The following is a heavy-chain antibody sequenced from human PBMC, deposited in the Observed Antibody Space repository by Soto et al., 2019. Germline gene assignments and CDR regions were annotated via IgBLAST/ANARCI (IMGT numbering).Heavy chain of an antibody. J-gene: IGHJ4*02. CDR3: ARFDTAMVPFDY. CDR1: GGTFSSYA. D-gene: IGHD5-18*01. Sequence: QVQLVQSGAEVKKPGSSVKVSCKASGGTFSSYAISWVRQAPGQGLEWMGGIIPIFGTANYAQKFQGRVXIXAXESTSTAYMELSSLRSEDTAVYYCARFDTAMVPFDYWGQGTLVTVSS. V-gene: IGHV1-69*12. CDR2: IIPIFGTA.